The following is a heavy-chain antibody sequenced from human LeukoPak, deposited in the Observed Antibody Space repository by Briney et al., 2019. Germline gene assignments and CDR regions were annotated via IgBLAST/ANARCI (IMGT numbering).Heavy chain of an antibody. J-gene: IGHJ4*02. Sequence: ASETLSLTCAVYGGSFSGYYWSWIRQPPGKGLEWIGEINHSGSTNYNPSLKSRVTISVDTSKNQFSLKLSSVTAADTAVYYCARAGIAAAAEIFDYWGQGTLVTVSS. CDR2: INHSGST. V-gene: IGHV4-34*01. CDR1: GGSFSGYY. CDR3: ARAGIAAAAEIFDY. D-gene: IGHD6-13*01.